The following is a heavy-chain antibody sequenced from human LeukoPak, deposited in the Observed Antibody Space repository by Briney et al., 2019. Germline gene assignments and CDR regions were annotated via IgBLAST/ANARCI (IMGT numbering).Heavy chain of an antibody. D-gene: IGHD5-24*01. CDR1: GYSFTSYW. CDR2: IYPGDSDT. J-gene: IGHJ3*02. CDR3: ARHLVEMATIGMVDI. Sequence: KVSCKGSGYSFTSYWIGWVRQMPGKGLEWMGIIYPGDSDTRYSPSFQGQVTISADKSISTAYLQWSSLKASDTAMYYCARHLVEMATIGMVDIWGQGTMVTVSS. V-gene: IGHV5-51*01.